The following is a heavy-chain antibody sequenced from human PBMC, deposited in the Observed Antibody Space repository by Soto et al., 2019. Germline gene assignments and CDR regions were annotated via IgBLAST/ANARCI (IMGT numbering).Heavy chain of an antibody. CDR3: ARDRSDSSRADSFDI. J-gene: IGHJ3*02. Sequence: VGSLRLSCAVSGFSVSNTYMSWVRQAPGKGPEWISVIYRGRATYYADSVKGRFTISRDDSRNTVYLQMNSLTTEDTAVYFCARDRSDSSRADSFDIWGQGTMVTVSS. CDR2: IYRGRAT. CDR1: GFSVSNTY. D-gene: IGHD6-25*01. V-gene: IGHV3-53*01.